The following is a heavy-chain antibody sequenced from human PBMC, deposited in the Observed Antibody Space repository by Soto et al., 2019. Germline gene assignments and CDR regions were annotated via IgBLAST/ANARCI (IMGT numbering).Heavy chain of an antibody. CDR1: GVTFSRYA. CDR2: ISHDGNNK. Sequence: GGSLRLSCAASGVTFSRYAMHWVRQAPGKGLEWVAVISHDGNNKYYGDSMKGRITISRDNSKNTLYLQMNSLRPEDTAVYFCTKGLVATISPVDAFDLWGQGTMVTVSS. V-gene: IGHV3-30*18. CDR3: TKGLVATISPVDAFDL. J-gene: IGHJ3*01. D-gene: IGHD5-12*01.